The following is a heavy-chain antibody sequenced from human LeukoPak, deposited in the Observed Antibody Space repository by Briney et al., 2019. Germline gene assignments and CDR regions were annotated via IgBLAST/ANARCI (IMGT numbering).Heavy chain of an antibody. CDR3: ARHYYYYYLVV. CDR2: INPSGST. J-gene: IGHJ6*03. CDR1: GGSISGYY. V-gene: IGHV4-34*01. Sequence: KPSETLSLTCAVCGGSISGYYWSWIRQPPGKGLEWIGEINPSGSTNYNPSLKSRVTMSVDTSKNQFSLKLNSVTAADTAVYFCARHYYYYYLVVWDEGTTVTV.